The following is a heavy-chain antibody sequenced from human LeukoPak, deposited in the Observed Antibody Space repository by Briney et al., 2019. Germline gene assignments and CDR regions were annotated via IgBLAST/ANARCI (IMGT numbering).Heavy chain of an antibody. CDR3: ARAVPGGLKPPLVDY. CDR2: INHSGST. Sequence: SETLSLTCAVYGGSFSGCYWSWIRQPPGKGLEWIGEINHSGSTNYNPSLKSRVTISVDTSKNQFSLKLSSVTAADTAVYYCARAVPGGLKPPLVDYWGQGTLVTVSS. CDR1: GGSFSGCY. V-gene: IGHV4-34*01. D-gene: IGHD3-16*01. J-gene: IGHJ4*02.